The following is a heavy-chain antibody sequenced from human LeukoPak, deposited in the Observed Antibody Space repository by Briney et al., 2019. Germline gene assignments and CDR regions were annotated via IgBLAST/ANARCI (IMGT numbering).Heavy chain of an antibody. CDR2: ISSSGSTI. CDR3: ARATRYSSSWYQYYYYGMDV. V-gene: IGHV3-48*03. CDR1: GFTFSSYE. D-gene: IGHD6-13*01. J-gene: IGHJ6*02. Sequence: GGSLRLSCAASGFTFSSYEMNWVRQAPGKGLEWVSYISSSGSTIYYADSVKGRFTISRDNAKNSLYLQMNSLRAEDTAVYYCARATRYSSSWYQYYYYGMDVWGQGTTVTVSS.